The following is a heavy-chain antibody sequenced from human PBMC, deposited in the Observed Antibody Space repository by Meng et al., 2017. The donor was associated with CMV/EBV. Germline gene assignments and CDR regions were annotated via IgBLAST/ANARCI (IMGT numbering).Heavy chain of an antibody. Sequence: ASVKVSCKASGYTFTGYYMHWGRQAPGQGLEWMGWINPNSGGTNYAQKFQGRVTMTRDTSISTAYMELSGLRSDDTAVYYCAIKTGVTTFGGEGWFDPWGQGTLVTVSS. J-gene: IGHJ5*02. CDR3: AIKTGVTTFGGEGWFDP. CDR1: GYTFTGYY. CDR2: INPNSGGT. V-gene: IGHV1-2*02. D-gene: IGHD3-9*01.